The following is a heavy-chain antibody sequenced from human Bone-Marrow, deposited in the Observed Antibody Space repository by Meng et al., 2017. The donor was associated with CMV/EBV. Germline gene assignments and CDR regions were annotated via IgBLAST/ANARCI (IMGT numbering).Heavy chain of an antibody. CDR1: GFTFSSYG. CDR3: ARGKKGGELLYFDY. V-gene: IGHV3-30*04. CDR2: ISYDGSNK. D-gene: IGHD1-26*01. Sequence: GESLKISCETSGFTFSSYGLHWIRQAPGKGLEWVAVISYDGSNKYYADSVKGRFTISRDNSKNTLYLQMNSLRAEDTAVYYCARGKKGGELLYFDYWGQGPLVTVSS. J-gene: IGHJ4*02.